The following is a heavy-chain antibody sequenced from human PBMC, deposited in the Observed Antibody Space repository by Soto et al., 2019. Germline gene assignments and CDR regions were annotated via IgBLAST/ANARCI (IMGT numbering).Heavy chain of an antibody. CDR1: GFTFSNAW. CDR3: TLCRDLTPVDQLYY. Sequence: GGSLRLSCAASGFTFSNAWMNWVRQAPGKGLEWVGQIKSKTDGGGTTDYAAPVKGRFTISRDDLKNTVYLQMDSLKIDGSAVYYCTLCRDLTPVDQLYYWALGTVVPVSS. D-gene: IGHD2-2*01. V-gene: IGHV3-15*07. J-gene: IGHJ4*02. CDR2: IKSKTDGGGTT.